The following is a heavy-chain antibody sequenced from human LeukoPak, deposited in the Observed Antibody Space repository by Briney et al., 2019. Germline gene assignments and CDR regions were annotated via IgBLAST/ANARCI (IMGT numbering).Heavy chain of an antibody. J-gene: IGHJ4*02. CDR3: ARLRYDYVWGSYRLGPLTG. CDR1: GASVSNYY. Sequence: SETLSLTCTVSGASVSNYYWSWIRQPPGKGLEWVGYIYYSGITDYNPSLKSRVTISVDTSKNQFSLKLSSVTAADTAVYYCARLRYDYVWGSYRLGPLTGWGQGTLVTVSS. CDR2: IYYSGIT. V-gene: IGHV4-59*02. D-gene: IGHD3-16*02.